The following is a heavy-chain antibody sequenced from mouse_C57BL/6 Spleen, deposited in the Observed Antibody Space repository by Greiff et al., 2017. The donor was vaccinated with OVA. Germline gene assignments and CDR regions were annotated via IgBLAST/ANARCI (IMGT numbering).Heavy chain of an antibody. CDR1: GFSLTSYG. CDR2: IWGDGST. V-gene: IGHV2-3*01. Sequence: VKLVESGPGLVAPSQRLSITCTVSGFSLTSYGVSWVRQPPGKGLEWLGVIWGDGSTNYHSALISRLSISKDNAKSQVYLKLNSLHTDDTATCYCAKEEIYYYGSSYNSYYAMDYWGQGTSVTVSS. CDR3: AKEEIYYYGSSYNSYYAMDY. J-gene: IGHJ4*01. D-gene: IGHD1-1*01.